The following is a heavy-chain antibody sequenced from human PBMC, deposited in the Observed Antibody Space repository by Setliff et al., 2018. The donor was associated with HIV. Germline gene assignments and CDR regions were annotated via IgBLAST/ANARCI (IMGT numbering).Heavy chain of an antibody. CDR2: IYYSGST. CDR1: GDCISGYY. Sequence: SETLSLTCTVSGDCISGYYWSWIRQPAGKGLEWIGYIYYSGSTNYNPSLKSRVTISVDTSKNQFSLKLSSVIAADTAVYYCARIFGDQGYYYGMDVWGQGTTVTVSS. D-gene: IGHD3-3*01. CDR3: ARIFGDQGYYYGMDV. J-gene: IGHJ6*02. V-gene: IGHV4-59*01.